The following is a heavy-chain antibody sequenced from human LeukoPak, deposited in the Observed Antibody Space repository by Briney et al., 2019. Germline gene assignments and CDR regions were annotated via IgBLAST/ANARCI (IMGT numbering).Heavy chain of an antibody. D-gene: IGHD3-22*01. J-gene: IGHJ5*02. CDR2: IYYSGST. CDR1: GGSISSSSYY. CDR3: ARREGYYDSSGYLNWFDP. V-gene: IGHV4-39*01. Sequence: SETLSLTCTVPGGSISSSSYYWGWIRQPPGKGLEWIGSIYYSGSTYYNPSLKSRVTISVDTSKNQFSLKLSSVTAADTAVYYCARREGYYDSSGYLNWFDPWGQGTLVTVSS.